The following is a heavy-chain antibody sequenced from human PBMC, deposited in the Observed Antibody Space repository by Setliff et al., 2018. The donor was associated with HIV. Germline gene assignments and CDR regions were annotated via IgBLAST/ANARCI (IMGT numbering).Heavy chain of an antibody. J-gene: IGHJ1*01. V-gene: IGHV3-33*08. CDR1: GFSIENFD. CDR2: LWRDEVGE. D-gene: IGHD3-16*01. Sequence: GSLRLSCTVVGFSIENFDMHWIRQAPGKGLEWVSLLWRDEVGEYYADSVKGRFSISRDRSRNTVSLQMISLRVEDTAMYYCGNKGGQVWGPGTLVTVSS. CDR3: GNKGGQV.